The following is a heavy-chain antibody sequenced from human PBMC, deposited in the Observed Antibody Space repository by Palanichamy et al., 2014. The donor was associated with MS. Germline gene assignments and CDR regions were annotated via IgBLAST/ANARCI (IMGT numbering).Heavy chain of an antibody. CDR3: ARAIKGYRGGGTCYYYYGLDV. J-gene: IGHJ6*02. CDR1: GYTFSDYF. V-gene: IGHV1-2*04. CDR2: MNPNNGDT. D-gene: IGHD2-15*01. Sequence: QVQLVQSGAEVKKPGASVRLSCKASGYTFSDYFMHWVRQAPGQGLEWMGWMNPNNGDTKYAQKFQGWVTMTRDTSIRTVYLEMSRLSSDDTAVYYCARAIKGYRGGGTCYYYYGLDVWGQGTTVIVSS.